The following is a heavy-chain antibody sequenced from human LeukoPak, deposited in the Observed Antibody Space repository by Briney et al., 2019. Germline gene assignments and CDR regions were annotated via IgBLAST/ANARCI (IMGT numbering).Heavy chain of an antibody. CDR1: GGTFSSYA. D-gene: IGHD3-22*01. CDR3: AKDIGHYDSSAALQDDAFDI. Sequence: GASVKVSCKASGGTFSSYAISWVRQAPGQGLEWMGGIIPIFGTANYAQKFQGRVTITADESTSTAYMELSSLRSEDTALYYCAKDIGHYDSSAALQDDAFDIWGQGTMVTVSS. V-gene: IGHV1-69*13. CDR2: IIPIFGTA. J-gene: IGHJ3*02.